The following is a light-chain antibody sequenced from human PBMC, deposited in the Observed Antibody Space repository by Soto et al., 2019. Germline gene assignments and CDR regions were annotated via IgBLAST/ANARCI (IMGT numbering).Light chain of an antibody. J-gene: IGKJ1*01. CDR1: QSINSW. V-gene: IGKV1-5*01. CDR2: DAS. Sequence: DIQMTQSPSTLSASVGDRVTLTCRASQSINSWLAWYQQKPGKAPKLLIYDASSLKSGVPSRFSGSGSGTEFTLTISSVQPDYFSTYYCQQYNSYPWTFGQGTKV. CDR3: QQYNSYPWT.